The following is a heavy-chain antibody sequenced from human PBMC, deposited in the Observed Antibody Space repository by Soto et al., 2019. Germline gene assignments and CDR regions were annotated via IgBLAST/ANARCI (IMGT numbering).Heavy chain of an antibody. CDR1: GCIFSSHW. D-gene: IGHD2-2*02. V-gene: IGHV3-7*03. J-gene: IGHJ4*02. CDR3: ARVATPISRNDH. Sequence: GYLRLSCAASGCIFSSHWMTWVRQAPGKGLEWVARIKEDGSESYYVDSVKGRFTLSRDNAKNSLYLQMNSLRPDDAAVYYCARVATPISRNDHWGQGTLVTVSS. CDR2: IKEDGSES.